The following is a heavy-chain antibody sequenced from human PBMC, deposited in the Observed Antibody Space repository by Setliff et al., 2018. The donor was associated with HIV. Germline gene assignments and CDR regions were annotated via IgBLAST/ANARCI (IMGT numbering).Heavy chain of an antibody. CDR3: ASCMAGHYYYYMDV. CDR2: ISAYNGNT. CDR1: GYTFTGYH. D-gene: IGHD6-19*01. J-gene: IGHJ6*03. V-gene: IGHV1-18*04. Sequence: ASVKVSCKTSGYTFTGYHMHWVRQAPGQGLEWMGWISAYNGNTNYAQKLQGRVTMTTDISTSTAWTSTSTAYMELRSLRSDDTAVYYCASCMAGHYYYYMDVWGKGTTVTVSS.